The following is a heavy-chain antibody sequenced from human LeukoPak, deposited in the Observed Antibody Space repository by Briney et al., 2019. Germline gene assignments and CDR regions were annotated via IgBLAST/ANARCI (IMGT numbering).Heavy chain of an antibody. J-gene: IGHJ4*02. CDR1: GYSISSGYY. D-gene: IGHD3-22*01. Sequence: SETLSLTCTVSGYSISSGYYWGWIRQPPGKGLEWIGSIYHSGSTYYNPSLKSRVTISVDTSKNQFSLKLSSVTAADTAVYYCVLGYYESSGYNDYWGQGTLVTVSS. CDR2: IYHSGST. CDR3: VLGYYESSGYNDY. V-gene: IGHV4-38-2*02.